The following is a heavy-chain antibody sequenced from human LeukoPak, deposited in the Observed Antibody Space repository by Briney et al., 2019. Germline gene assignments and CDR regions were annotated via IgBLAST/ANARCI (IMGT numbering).Heavy chain of an antibody. CDR3: ARDIWDGYNPPDY. V-gene: IGHV3-33*01. D-gene: IGHD5-24*01. CDR2: IWYDGSKK. Sequence: PGRSLRLSCGVSGFIFSDYGMHWVRQAPGKGLDWVAVIWYDGSKKYYADSVKGRFTISRDDSDNTLYLEMNNLRVEDTAIYYCARDIWDGYNPPDYWGQGTLVTVSS. J-gene: IGHJ4*02. CDR1: GFIFSDYG.